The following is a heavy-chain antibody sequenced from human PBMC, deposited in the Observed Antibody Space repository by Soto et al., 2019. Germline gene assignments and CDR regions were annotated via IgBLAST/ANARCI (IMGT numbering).Heavy chain of an antibody. CDR1: GGTFSSYA. J-gene: IGHJ3*02. Sequence: SVKVSCNASGGTFSSYAISWVRQAPGQELEWMGGIIPIFGTANYAQKFQGRVTITADESTSTAYMELSSLRSEDTAVYYCARDPTTGAFDIWGQGTMVTVSS. CDR3: ARDPTTGAFDI. CDR2: IIPIFGTA. D-gene: IGHD1-1*01. V-gene: IGHV1-69*13.